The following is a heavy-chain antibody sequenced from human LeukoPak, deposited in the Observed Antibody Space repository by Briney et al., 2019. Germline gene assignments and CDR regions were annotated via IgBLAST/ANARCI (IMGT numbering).Heavy chain of an antibody. V-gene: IGHV4-61*02. D-gene: IGHD2-2*01. Sequence: SETLSLTCTVSGGSISSGSYYWSWIRQPAGKGLEWIGRIYTSGSTNYNPSLKSRVTISVDTSKNQFSLKLSSVTAADTAVYYCASLPTYCSSTSCYGPWGQGTLVTVSS. CDR2: IYTSGST. CDR1: GGSISSGSYY. CDR3: ASLPTYCSSTSCYGP. J-gene: IGHJ5*02.